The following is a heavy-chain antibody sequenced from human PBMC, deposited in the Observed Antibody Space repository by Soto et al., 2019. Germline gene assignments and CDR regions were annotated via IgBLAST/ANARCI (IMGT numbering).Heavy chain of an antibody. CDR1: GGTFSSYA. V-gene: IGHV1-69*01. Sequence: QVQLVQSGAEVKKPGSSVKVSCKASGGTFSSYAISWVRQAPGQGLEWMGGIIPIFGTANYAQKFQGRVTITAEGSTSTAYRGLSTLRSEDKAVYYCARALGTLRGGAFDIWGQGTMVTVSS. CDR3: ARALGTLRGGAFDI. CDR2: IIPIFGTA. J-gene: IGHJ3*02. D-gene: IGHD1-1*01.